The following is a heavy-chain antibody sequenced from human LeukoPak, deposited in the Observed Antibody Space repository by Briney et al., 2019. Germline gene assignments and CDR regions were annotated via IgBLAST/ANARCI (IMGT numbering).Heavy chain of an antibody. Sequence: PGRSLRLSCATSGFTFSNYGMHWVRQAPGKGLEWVAIIYYDGSEKNYADSVRGRFTISRDNSKNTLYLQMNSLRVEDTAVYYCATWRGSGSYGGYFDYWGQGTPVTVSS. D-gene: IGHD3-10*01. CDR3: ATWRGSGSYGGYFDY. V-gene: IGHV3-33*01. CDR2: IYYDGSEK. J-gene: IGHJ4*02. CDR1: GFTFSNYG.